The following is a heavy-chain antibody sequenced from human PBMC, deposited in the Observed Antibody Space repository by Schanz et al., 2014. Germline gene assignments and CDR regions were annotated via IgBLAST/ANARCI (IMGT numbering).Heavy chain of an antibody. V-gene: IGHV3-9*01. CDR2: ISWNSYSL. CDR3: AKVRGDQRGAFDS. D-gene: IGHD4-17*01. J-gene: IGHJ4*02. Sequence: EVQLVESGGGLVQPGGSLRLSCAASGFIFEDYAMYWVRQAPGKGLEWVSGISWNSYSLLYADSVKGRFTISRDNAKNSLYLQMNSLRVDDTAFYFCAKVRGDQRGAFDSWGQGTLVTVSS. CDR1: GFIFEDYA.